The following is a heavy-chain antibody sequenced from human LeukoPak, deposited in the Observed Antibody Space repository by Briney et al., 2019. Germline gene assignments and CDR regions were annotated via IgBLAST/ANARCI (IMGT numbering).Heavy chain of an antibody. CDR3: ARDRIIVVPTVIPTYYYYGLDV. J-gene: IGHJ6*02. Sequence: VASVKVSCKASGYTFTSYDISWVRQAPGQGLEWMGGITPYNGNTNYAQNLQGRVTMTTDTSTSTAYMELRSLRSDDTAIYYCARDRIIVVPTVIPTYYYYGLDVWGQGTTVTVSS. CDR2: ITPYNGNT. D-gene: IGHD2-2*02. CDR1: GYTFTSYD. V-gene: IGHV1-18*01.